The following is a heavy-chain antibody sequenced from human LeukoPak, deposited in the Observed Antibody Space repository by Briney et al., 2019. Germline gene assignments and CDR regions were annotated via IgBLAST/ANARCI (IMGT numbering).Heavy chain of an antibody. Sequence: PGGSLRLSCAASGFTFSRYWMSWVRQAPGKGLEWVANIKQDGSEKYYVDSVKGRFTISRDNAKNSLYLQMNSLRAEDTAVYYCASLYGVDVWGQGTTVTVSS. V-gene: IGHV3-7*03. CDR1: GFTFSRYW. CDR2: IKQDGSEK. J-gene: IGHJ6*02. CDR3: ASLYGVDV.